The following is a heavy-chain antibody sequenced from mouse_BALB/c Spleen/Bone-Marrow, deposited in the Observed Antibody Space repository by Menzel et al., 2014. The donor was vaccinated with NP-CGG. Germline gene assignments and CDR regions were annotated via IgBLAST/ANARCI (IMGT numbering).Heavy chain of an antibody. CDR2: INPSTGYT. CDR3: ARYGNYGDYFDY. Sequence: VQLVESGAELAKPGASVKMSCKASGYTFTSYWMHWVKQRLGQGLEWIGYINPSTGYTEYNQKFKDKATLTADKSSSTAYMQLSSLTSEDSAVYYCARYGNYGDYFDYWGQGTTLTVSS. D-gene: IGHD2-1*01. V-gene: IGHV1-7*01. CDR1: GYTFTSYW. J-gene: IGHJ2*01.